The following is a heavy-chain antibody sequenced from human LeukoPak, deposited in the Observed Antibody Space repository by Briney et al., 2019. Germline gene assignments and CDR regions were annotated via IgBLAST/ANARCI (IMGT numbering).Heavy chain of an antibody. CDR1: GGSIHSY. D-gene: IGHD3-10*01. V-gene: IGHV4-4*07. Sequence: SETLSPTCTVSGGSIHSYWSWIRQPAGKGLEWIGRISGSGTITYNPALQSRLTISIDTSKNQFSLKLMSVTAADTAVYYCARDSGTTGEVKFDPWGQGTLVTVSS. CDR2: ISGSGTI. CDR3: ARDSGTTGEVKFDP. J-gene: IGHJ5*02.